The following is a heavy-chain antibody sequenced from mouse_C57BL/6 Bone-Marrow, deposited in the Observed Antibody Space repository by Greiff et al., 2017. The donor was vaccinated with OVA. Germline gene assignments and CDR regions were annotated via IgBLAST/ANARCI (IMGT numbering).Heavy chain of an antibody. V-gene: IGHV3-6*01. CDR1: GYSITSGYY. CDR2: ISYDGSN. J-gene: IGHJ2*01. Sequence: EVKLVESGPGLVKPSQSLSLTCSVTGYSITSGYYWNWIRQFPGNKLEWMGYISYDGSNNYNPSLKNRISITRDTSKNQFFLKLNSVTTEDTATYYCARAVTTVVAPFDYWGQGTTLTVSS. CDR3: ARAVTTVVAPFDY. D-gene: IGHD1-1*01.